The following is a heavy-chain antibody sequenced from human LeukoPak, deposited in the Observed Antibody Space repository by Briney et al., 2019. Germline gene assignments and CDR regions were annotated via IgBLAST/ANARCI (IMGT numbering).Heavy chain of an antibody. V-gene: IGHV3-66*01. CDR2: IYSGGST. CDR3: ARADYGSGSYYYFDY. D-gene: IGHD3-10*01. Sequence: GGSLRLSCAASGFTVSSNYMSWVRQAPGKGLEWVSVIYSGGSTYYADSVKGRFTISRDNSKNTLYLQMNSLRAEDTAVYYCARADYGSGSYYYFDYWGQGTLVTVSS. CDR1: GFTVSSNY. J-gene: IGHJ4*02.